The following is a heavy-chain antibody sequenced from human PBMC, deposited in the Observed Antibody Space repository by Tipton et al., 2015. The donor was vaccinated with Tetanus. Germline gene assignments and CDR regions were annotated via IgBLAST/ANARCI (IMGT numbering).Heavy chain of an antibody. J-gene: IGHJ5*02. CDR1: GYSFSSYY. CDR3: ARRRANTNFFFWFDP. CDR2: IHPGDSDT. V-gene: IGHV5-51*01. D-gene: IGHD3-3*01. Sequence: QLVQSGAEVKKPGESLKISCEGFGYSFSSYYIAWVRQMHGKGLEWMGFIHPGDSDTTYSPSFQGHVTISADTSINTAYLHWSSLTDSGTAVYYCARRRANTNFFFWFDPWGQGTPVIVS.